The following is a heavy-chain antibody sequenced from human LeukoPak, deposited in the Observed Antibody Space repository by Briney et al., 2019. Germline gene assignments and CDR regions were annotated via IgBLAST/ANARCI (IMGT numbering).Heavy chain of an antibody. Sequence: AASVTVSCKASGYTFTSYGISWVRQAPGQGLEWMGWISAYNGNTNYAQKLQGRVTMTTDTSTSTAYMELRSLRSDDTAVYYCARGKSRHVVVVAANDWFDPWGQGTLVTVSS. D-gene: IGHD2-15*01. CDR2: ISAYNGNT. V-gene: IGHV1-18*01. CDR3: ARGKSRHVVVVAANDWFDP. CDR1: GYTFTSYG. J-gene: IGHJ5*02.